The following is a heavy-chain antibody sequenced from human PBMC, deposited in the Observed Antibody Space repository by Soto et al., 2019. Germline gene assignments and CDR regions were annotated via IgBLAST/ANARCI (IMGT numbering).Heavy chain of an antibody. CDR1: GGSISSNIYY. D-gene: IGHD5-18*01. J-gene: IGHJ5*02. CDR3: AKDSGYNYGYFRWFDP. CDR2: IFYSGST. Sequence: SETLSLTCTVSGGSISSNIYYWGWIRQPPGKGLEWIGHIFYSGSTNYNPALKSRVTISVDTSKSQFSLKLSSVTAADTAVYYCAKDSGYNYGYFRWFDPWGQGTLVTVSS. V-gene: IGHV4-61*01.